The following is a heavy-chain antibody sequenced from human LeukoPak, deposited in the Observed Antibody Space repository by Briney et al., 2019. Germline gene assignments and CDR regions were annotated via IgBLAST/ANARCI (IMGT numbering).Heavy chain of an antibody. CDR1: GYTFTGYY. J-gene: IGHJ3*02. V-gene: IGHV1-2*02. CDR2: INPNSGGT. D-gene: IGHD6-19*01. CDR3: ARDVSSSGSNENAFDI. Sequence: ASVTVSCTASGYTFTGYYMHWVRQAPGQGLEWMGWINPNSGGTNYAQKFQGRVTMTRDTSISTAYMELSRLRSDDTAVYYCARDVSSSGSNENAFDIWGQGTMVTVSS.